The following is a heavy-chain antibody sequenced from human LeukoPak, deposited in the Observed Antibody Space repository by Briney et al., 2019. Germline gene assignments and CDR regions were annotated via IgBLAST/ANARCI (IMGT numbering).Heavy chain of an antibody. CDR2: IYSGGST. Sequence: GGSLRLSCAASGFTVSSNYMSWVRQAPGKGLEWVSVIYSGGSTYYADSVKGRFPISRDNSKTTLYLQLNSLRPEDTAVYYCARGKNWNYGYYGMDVWGQGTTVTVSS. D-gene: IGHD1-7*01. CDR3: ARGKNWNYGYYGMDV. CDR1: GFTVSSNY. V-gene: IGHV3-66*02. J-gene: IGHJ6*02.